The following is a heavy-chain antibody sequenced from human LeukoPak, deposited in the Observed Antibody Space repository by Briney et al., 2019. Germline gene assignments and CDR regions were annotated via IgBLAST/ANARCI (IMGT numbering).Heavy chain of an antibody. CDR1: GYTFTSYA. CDR3: ARDVGENNWNRPDRYYYYYYGMDV. D-gene: IGHD1-20*01. Sequence: ASVKVSCKASGYTFTSYAMHWVRQAPGQGLEWMGWINPNSGGTNYAQKFQGWVTMTRDTSISTAYMELSRLRSDDTAVYYCARDVGENNWNRPDRYYYYYYGMDVWGQGTTVTVSS. V-gene: IGHV1-2*04. CDR2: INPNSGGT. J-gene: IGHJ6*02.